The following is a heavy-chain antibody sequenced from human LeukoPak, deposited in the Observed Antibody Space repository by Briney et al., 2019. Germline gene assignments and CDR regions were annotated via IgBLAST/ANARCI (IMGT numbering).Heavy chain of an antibody. J-gene: IGHJ4*02. V-gene: IGHV4-34*01. CDR3: ARRDYVWGSYRPFDY. D-gene: IGHD3-16*02. CDR2: INHSGST. Sequence: PSEALSLNCAVYGGSFSGYYWSWIRQPPGKGLEWIGEINHSGSTNYNPSLKSRVTISVDTSKNQFSLKLSSVTAADTAVHYCARRDYVWGSYRPFDYWGQGTLVTVSS. CDR1: GGSFSGYY.